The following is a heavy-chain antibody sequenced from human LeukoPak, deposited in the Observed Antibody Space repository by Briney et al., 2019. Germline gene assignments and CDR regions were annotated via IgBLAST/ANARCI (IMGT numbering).Heavy chain of an antibody. Sequence: ASVKVSCRASGYTFTSFAVHWVRQAPGQRLEWMGWINAGTGNRKYSQKFQDRVTITRETSATTAYMELSSLTSEDTAVYYCARVSDDSGWNFDYWGQGTLVTVPS. J-gene: IGHJ4*02. V-gene: IGHV1-3*01. CDR3: ARVSDDSGWNFDY. CDR1: GYTFTSFA. D-gene: IGHD6-19*01. CDR2: INAGTGNR.